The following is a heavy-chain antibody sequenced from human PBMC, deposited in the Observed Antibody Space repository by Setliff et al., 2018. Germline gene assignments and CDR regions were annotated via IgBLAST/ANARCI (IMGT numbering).Heavy chain of an antibody. V-gene: IGHV1-3*01. CDR1: GYTFTSYS. D-gene: IGHD3-10*01. CDR2: INAGNGNT. Sequence: ASVKVSCKASGYTFTSYSMHWVRQAPGQSLEWMGWINAGNGNTKYSQKFQGRVTITRDTSASTAYMELSSLRSEDTAVYFCAGVLRDYYGSGSYYNWFDPWGQGTQGTVS. CDR3: AGVLRDYYGSGSYYNWFDP. J-gene: IGHJ5*02.